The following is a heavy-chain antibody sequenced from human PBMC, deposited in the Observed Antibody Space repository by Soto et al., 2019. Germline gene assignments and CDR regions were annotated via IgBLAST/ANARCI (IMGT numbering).Heavy chain of an antibody. V-gene: IGHV4-61*01. CDR3: ARRGGFGELLVWFDP. CDR2: IYYSGST. D-gene: IGHD3-10*01. J-gene: IGHJ5*02. Sequence: SETLSLTCTVSGGSVSSGSYYWSWIRQPPGKGLEWIGYIYYSGSTNYNPSLKSRVTISVDTSKNQFSLKLSSVTAADTAVYYCARRGGFGELLVWFDPWGQGTLVTVSS. CDR1: GGSVSSGSYY.